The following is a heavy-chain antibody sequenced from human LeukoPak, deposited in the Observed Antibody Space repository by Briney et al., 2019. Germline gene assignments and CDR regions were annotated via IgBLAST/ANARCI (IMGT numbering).Heavy chain of an antibody. CDR1: VGSISSSTYY. V-gene: IGHV4-39*07. CDR3: ARGHYYDFWSGYLLDY. D-gene: IGHD3-3*01. J-gene: IGHJ4*02. Sequence: PSETLSLTCIVSVGSISSSTYYWGWIRQPPGKGLEWIGFVYYSGSTSYNPSLKSRVTISVDTSKNQFSLKLSSVTAADTAVYYCARGHYYDFWSGYLLDYWGQGTLVTASS. CDR2: VYYSGST.